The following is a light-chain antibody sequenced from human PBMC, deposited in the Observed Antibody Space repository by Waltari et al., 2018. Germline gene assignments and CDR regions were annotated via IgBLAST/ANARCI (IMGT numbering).Light chain of an antibody. Sequence: DIVMTQSPDSLAVSLGERATINCKSSQNVLYSHNNKNYLAWYQQKPGQPPKLLIYWASTRESGVPDRFSGSESGTDFTLTISSLQAEDVAVYYCHQYYSTPFTFGPGTKVDIK. V-gene: IGKV4-1*01. J-gene: IGKJ3*01. CDR3: HQYYSTPFT. CDR2: WAS. CDR1: QNVLYSHNNKNY.